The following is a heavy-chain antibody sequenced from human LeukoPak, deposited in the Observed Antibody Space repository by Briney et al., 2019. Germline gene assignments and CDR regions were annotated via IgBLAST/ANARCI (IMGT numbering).Heavy chain of an antibody. V-gene: IGHV3-23*01. Sequence: GGSLRLSCAASGFTSSSYAMSWVRQAPGKGLEWVSAISGSGGSTYYADSVKGRFTISRDNSKNTLYPQMNSLRAEDTAVYYCAKDPIVGATRNDYWGQGTLVTVSS. J-gene: IGHJ4*02. CDR1: GFTSSSYA. D-gene: IGHD1-26*01. CDR3: AKDPIVGATRNDY. CDR2: ISGSGGST.